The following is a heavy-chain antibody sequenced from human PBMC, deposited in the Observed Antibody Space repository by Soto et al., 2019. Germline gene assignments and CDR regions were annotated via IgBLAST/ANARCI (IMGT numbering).Heavy chain of an antibody. D-gene: IGHD3-3*01. CDR2: ISYDGSNK. V-gene: IGHV3-30-3*01. Sequence: PVGSLRLSCAASGFTFSSYAMHWVRQAPGKGLEWVAVISYDGSNKYYADSVKGRFTISRDNSKNTLYLQMNSLRAEDTAVYYCARDDGITIFGVVIPYYYYGMDVWGQGTTVTVSS. CDR1: GFTFSSYA. CDR3: ARDDGITIFGVVIPYYYYGMDV. J-gene: IGHJ6*02.